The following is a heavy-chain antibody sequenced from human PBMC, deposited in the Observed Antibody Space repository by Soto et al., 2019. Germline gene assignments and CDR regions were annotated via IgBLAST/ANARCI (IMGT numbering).Heavy chain of an antibody. D-gene: IGHD6-13*01. CDR3: SRVNPTGSSSWYRSPSDX. J-gene: IGHJ5*02. Sequence: SDTLSLTFTVSGGSISSVGYYWSWIRQHPGKGVEGIGYIYYRGRTYYTPSLKSRVTISVDTSTNQFSLKLSSVTAADTAVYYCSRVNPTGSSSWYRSPSDXWGQGTMVTVSX. CDR1: GGSISSVGYY. CDR2: IYYRGRT. V-gene: IGHV4-31*03.